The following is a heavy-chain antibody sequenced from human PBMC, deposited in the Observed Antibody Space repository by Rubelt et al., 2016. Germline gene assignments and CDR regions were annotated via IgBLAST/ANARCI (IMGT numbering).Heavy chain of an antibody. CDR3: AREGYGDYSGDY. CDR1: GFTFSSYS. D-gene: IGHD4-17*01. V-gene: IGHV3-48*04. J-gene: IGHJ4*02. CDR2: ISSSSSTI. Sequence: ASGFTFSSYSMNWVRQAPGKGLEWASYISSSSSTIYYADSVKGRFTISRDNAKNSLYLQMNSLRAEDTAVYYCAREGYGDYSGDYWGQGTLVTVSS.